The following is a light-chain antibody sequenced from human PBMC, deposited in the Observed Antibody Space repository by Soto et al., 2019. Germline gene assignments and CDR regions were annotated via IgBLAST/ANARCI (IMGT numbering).Light chain of an antibody. CDR3: QQSYSTPLT. J-gene: IGKJ4*01. V-gene: IGKV1-39*01. CDR1: QSISSD. CDR2: AAS. Sequence: DIQMTQSPSSLSASVGDRVTITCRASQSISSDLNWYQQKPGKAPKLLIYAASSLQSGVPSRFGGSGSGTDFTLTISSLQPEDFANYYCQQSYSTPLTFGGGTMVEIK.